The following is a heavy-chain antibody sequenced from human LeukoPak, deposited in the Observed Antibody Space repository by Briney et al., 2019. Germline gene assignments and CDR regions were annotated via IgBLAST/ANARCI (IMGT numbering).Heavy chain of an antibody. D-gene: IGHD2-8*01. CDR1: GFSLTSEGVA. J-gene: IGHJ4*02. Sequence: SGPTLVNPTQTLTLTCTFSGFSLTSEGVAVGWIRQPPGKALECLALIFWDDNKHYSPSLKNRLTLTRDTSKNQVVLTMANMDPVDTATYYCAHRTYGPFHYWGQGTQVTVSS. CDR2: IFWDDNK. V-gene: IGHV2-5*02. CDR3: AHRTYGPFHY.